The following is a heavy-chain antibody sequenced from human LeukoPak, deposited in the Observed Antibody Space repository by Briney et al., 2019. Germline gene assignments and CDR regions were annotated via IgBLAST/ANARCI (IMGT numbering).Heavy chain of an antibody. V-gene: IGHV3-30*18. J-gene: IGHJ4*02. CDR3: AKGWYSSGWYVDY. CDR2: ISYDGSNK. CDR1: GFTFSSYG. D-gene: IGHD6-19*01. Sequence: GRSLRLSCAASGFTFSSYGMHWVRQAPGKGLEWVAAISYDGSNKYYADSVKGRFTISRDNSKNTLYLQMNSLRAEDTAVYYCAKGWYSSGWYVDYWGQGTLVTVSS.